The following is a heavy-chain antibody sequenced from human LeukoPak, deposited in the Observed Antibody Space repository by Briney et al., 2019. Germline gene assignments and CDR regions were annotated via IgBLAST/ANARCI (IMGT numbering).Heavy chain of an antibody. CDR3: AANFDF. J-gene: IGHJ4*02. CDR2: ISNSGRTM. CDR1: GFTFTDYY. Sequence: PGGSLRLSCAASGFTFTDYYMSWIRQAPEKGLEWLSYISNSGRTMYYADSVKGRVTVSRDNAKNSLSLQMNSLRVEDTAVYYCAANFDFWGQGTLVTVSS. V-gene: IGHV3-11*01.